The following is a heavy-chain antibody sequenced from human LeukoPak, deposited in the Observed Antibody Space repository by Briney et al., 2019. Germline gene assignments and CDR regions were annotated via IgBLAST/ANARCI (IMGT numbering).Heavy chain of an antibody. V-gene: IGHV3-53*01. D-gene: IGHD5-18*01. CDR2: IYSGGST. CDR1: GFTVSSNY. Sequence: GGSLRLSCAASGFTVSSNYMSWVRQAPGKGLEWVSVIYSGGSTYYADSVKGRFTISRDNSKNTLYLQMNSLRAEDTAVYYCAREFAAMAGHFDYGGQGTLVTVSS. J-gene: IGHJ4*02. CDR3: AREFAAMAGHFDY.